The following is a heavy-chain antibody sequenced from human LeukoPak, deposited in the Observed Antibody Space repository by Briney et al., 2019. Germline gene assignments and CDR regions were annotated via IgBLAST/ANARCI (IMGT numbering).Heavy chain of an antibody. CDR2: IYYSGST. CDR1: GGSISSGGYS. D-gene: IGHD2-2*01. V-gene: IGHV4-30-4*07. J-gene: IGHJ4*01. CDR3: ARSGREAGVFVVVPAAIDY. Sequence: SETLSLTCAVSGGSISSGGYSWSWIRQPPGKGLEWIGYIYYSGSTYYNPSLKSRVTISVDTSKNQFSLKLSSVTAADTAVYYCARSGREAGVFVVVPAAIDYWGQGTLVTVSS.